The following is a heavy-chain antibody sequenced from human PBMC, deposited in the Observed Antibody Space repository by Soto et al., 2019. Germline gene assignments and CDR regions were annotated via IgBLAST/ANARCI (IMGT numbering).Heavy chain of an antibody. CDR1: GFTYSSYD. J-gene: IGHJ4*02. CDR3: AKGVSGQLCFDH. CDR2: ISYDGRNK. V-gene: IGHV3-30*18. D-gene: IGHD5-18*01. Sequence: QVQLVESGGGVVQPGRSLRLSCEASGFTYSSYDIHWVRQAPGKGLEWVAFISYDGRNKYYTDSVKGRFTISRDNSKNTLYLQMDSLRPEDTAVYYCAKGVSGQLCFDHWGQGTLVTVSS.